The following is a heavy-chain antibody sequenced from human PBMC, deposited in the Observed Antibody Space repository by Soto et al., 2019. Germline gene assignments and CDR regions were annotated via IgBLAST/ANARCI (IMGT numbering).Heavy chain of an antibody. J-gene: IGHJ5*02. D-gene: IGHD3-3*02. CDR2: INAGNGNT. Sequence: GASVKVSCKASGYTFTNYAMHWVRQAPGQRLEWMGWINAGNGNTKYSQKFQGRVTITRDTSASTAYMELSSLRSEDTAVYYCAIFSGASIPRYLFYPSGQGTLVPGSS. V-gene: IGHV1-3*01. CDR1: GYTFTNYA. CDR3: AIFSGASIPRYLFYP.